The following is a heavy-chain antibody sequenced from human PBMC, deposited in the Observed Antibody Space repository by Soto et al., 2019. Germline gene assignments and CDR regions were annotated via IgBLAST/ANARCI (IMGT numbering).Heavy chain of an antibody. CDR3: ASSGAGSGDY. CDR1: GGSMSGYS. J-gene: IGHJ4*02. V-gene: IGHV4-59*01. CDR2: ISNSGTA. D-gene: IGHD3-10*01. Sequence: SETLSLTCTVSGGSMSGYSWSWIRQPPGRALEWIGHISNSGTANYSPSLKSRLTMSVDTSKNQISLKVTSVTAADTAVYYCASSGAGSGDYWGQGILVTVSS.